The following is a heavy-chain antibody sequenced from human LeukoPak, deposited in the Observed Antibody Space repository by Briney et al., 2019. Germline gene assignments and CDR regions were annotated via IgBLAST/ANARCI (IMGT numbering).Heavy chain of an antibody. D-gene: IGHD3-10*01. V-gene: IGHV3-33*01. CDR3: ARDHNYYGSGSYYNEFDP. CDR2: IWYDGSNK. Sequence: PGGYLRLSCAASGFTFSSYSMHWDRQAPGKGLEWVAVIWYDGSNKYYADSVKGRFTISRDNSKNTLYLQMNSLRAEDTAVYYCARDHNYYGSGSYYNEFDPWGQGTLVTVSS. CDR1: GFTFSSYS. J-gene: IGHJ5*02.